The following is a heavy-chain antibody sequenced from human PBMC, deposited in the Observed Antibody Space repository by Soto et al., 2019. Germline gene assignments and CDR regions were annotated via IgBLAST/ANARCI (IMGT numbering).Heavy chain of an antibody. D-gene: IGHD3-22*01. V-gene: IGHV3-23*01. CDR2: ISDTGGGT. CDR3: AVGRHKTSGSNTWFDP. CDR1: GVTFSTYA. J-gene: IGHJ5*02. Sequence: EVQLLESGGGLVQPGGSLRLSCAASGVTFSTYAMNWVRQAPGKGLEWVSTISDTGGGTFYAGSVKGRFTISRENSKNTLYMQMHSLRADDSAIYFCAVGRHKTSGSNTWFDPWGRGTLVTVSS.